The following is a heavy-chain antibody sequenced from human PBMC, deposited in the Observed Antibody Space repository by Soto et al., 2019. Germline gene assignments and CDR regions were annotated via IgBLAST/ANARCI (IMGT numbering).Heavy chain of an antibody. J-gene: IGHJ6*02. D-gene: IGHD2-15*01. CDR1: GYSFTTYW. V-gene: IGHV5-51*01. CDR2: IYPGDSDT. CDR3: ARGSYVVVVAAGGMDV. Sequence: GESLKLSCEGSGYSFTTYWIGWVRQMPGKGLEWMGSIYPGDSDTRYSPAFQGQVTISADKSISTAYLQWNSLKASDTAMYFCARGSYVVVVAAGGMDVWGQGTTVTVSS.